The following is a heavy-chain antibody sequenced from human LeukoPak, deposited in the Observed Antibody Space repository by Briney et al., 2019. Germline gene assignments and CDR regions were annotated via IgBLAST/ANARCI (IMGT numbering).Heavy chain of an antibody. CDR3: ARALSSSWYEA. CDR2: INHSGST. V-gene: IGHV4-34*01. Sequence: SETLSLTCAVYGGSFSGFYWSWIRQPPGKGLEWIGEINHSGSTNYNPSLKSRVTISVDTSKNQFSLKLNSVTAADTAVYYCARALSSSWYEAWGQGTLVTVSS. CDR1: GGSFSGFY. J-gene: IGHJ5*02. D-gene: IGHD6-13*01.